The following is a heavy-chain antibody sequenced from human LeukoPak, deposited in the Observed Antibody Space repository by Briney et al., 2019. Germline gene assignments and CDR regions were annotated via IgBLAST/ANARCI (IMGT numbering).Heavy chain of an antibody. Sequence: PSETLSLTCTVSGGSISSSSYYWGWIRQPPGKGLEWIGSIYYSGSTYYNPSLKSRVIISVDTSNNQFSLKLRSVNAADTAVYYCARQWGANGYGYFDYWGQGTLVTVSS. CDR1: GGSISSSSYY. CDR2: IYYSGST. V-gene: IGHV4-39*01. J-gene: IGHJ4*02. CDR3: ARQWGANGYGYFDY. D-gene: IGHD5-12*01.